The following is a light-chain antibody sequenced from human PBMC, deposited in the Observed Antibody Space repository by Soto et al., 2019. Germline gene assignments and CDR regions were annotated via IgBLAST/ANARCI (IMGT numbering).Light chain of an antibody. CDR2: AAS. CDR1: QGISSY. Sequence: IRMTQSPSSLSASTGDRVTITCRASQGISSYLAWYQQKPGKAPKLLIYAASTLQSGVPSRFSGSGSGTDFTLTISCLQSEDFATYYCQQYYSYPLTFGGGTKVDIK. CDR3: QQYYSYPLT. V-gene: IGKV1-8*01. J-gene: IGKJ4*01.